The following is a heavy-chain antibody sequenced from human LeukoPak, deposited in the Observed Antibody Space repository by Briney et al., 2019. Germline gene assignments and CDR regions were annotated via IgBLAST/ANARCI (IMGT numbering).Heavy chain of an antibody. J-gene: IGHJ4*02. D-gene: IGHD4-17*01. CDR2: VYPDDSRT. CDR1: GYRFTKSW. CDR3: ARPSYGASDY. Sequence: GESLKISCKGSGYRFTKSWIGWVRQMPGKGLEWLGIVYPDDSRTRYSPSFQGQVTMSVDKSISTAYLQWSSLKASDTAMYYCARPSYGASDYWGQGTLVTVSS. V-gene: IGHV5-51*01.